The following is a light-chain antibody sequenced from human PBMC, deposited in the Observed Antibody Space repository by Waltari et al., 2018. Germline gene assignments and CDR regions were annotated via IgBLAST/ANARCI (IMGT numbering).Light chain of an antibody. Sequence: EIVLTQSPGTLSLSPGDKATLSCRASQSVGRFLAWYQKKPGQAPRLLIYDASTRASGIPDRFSGSGSGTDFSITISRLEPEDFAVYFCQKYVNLPATFGQGTKVEIQ. CDR2: DAS. CDR3: QKYVNLPAT. J-gene: IGKJ1*01. CDR1: QSVGRF. V-gene: IGKV3-20*01.